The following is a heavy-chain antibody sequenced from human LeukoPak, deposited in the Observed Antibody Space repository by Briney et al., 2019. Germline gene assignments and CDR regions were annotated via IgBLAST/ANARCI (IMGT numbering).Heavy chain of an antibody. CDR2: INPSGGST. J-gene: IGHJ3*02. V-gene: IGHV1-46*01. CDR1: GYTFTSYY. CDR3: ARSMVRGVVDI. Sequence: GASVKVSCKASGYTFTSYYMHWVRQAPGQGLEWMGIINPSGGSTSYAQKFQGRVTMTRDMSTSTDYMELSSLRSEDTAVYYCARSMVRGVVDIWGQGTMVTVSS. D-gene: IGHD3-10*01.